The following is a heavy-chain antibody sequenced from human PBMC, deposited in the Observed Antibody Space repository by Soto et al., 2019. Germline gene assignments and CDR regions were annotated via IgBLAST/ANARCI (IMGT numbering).Heavy chain of an antibody. Sequence: ASVKVSCKASGYTFTSYGISWVRQAPGQGLEWMGWMNPNSGNTGYAQKFQGRVTMTRNTSISTAYMELSSLRSEDTAVYYCARGYVDYDILTGFPDYWGQGTLVTVSS. CDR3: ARGYVDYDILTGFPDY. D-gene: IGHD3-9*01. V-gene: IGHV1-8*02. J-gene: IGHJ4*02. CDR1: GYTFTSYG. CDR2: MNPNSGNT.